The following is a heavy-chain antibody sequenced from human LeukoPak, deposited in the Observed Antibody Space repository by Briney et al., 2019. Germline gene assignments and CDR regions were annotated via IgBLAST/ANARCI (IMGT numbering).Heavy chain of an antibody. V-gene: IGHV3-21*01. CDR1: GFTFSSYS. CDR3: ARGWFGEFYPYYFDY. CDR2: ISSSSSYI. D-gene: IGHD3-10*01. Sequence: GGSLRLSCAASGFTFSSYSMNWVRQAPGKGLEWVSSISSSSSYIYYADSVKGRFTISRDNAKNSLYLQMNSLRAEDTAVYYCARGWFGEFYPYYFDYWGQGTLVTVSS. J-gene: IGHJ4*02.